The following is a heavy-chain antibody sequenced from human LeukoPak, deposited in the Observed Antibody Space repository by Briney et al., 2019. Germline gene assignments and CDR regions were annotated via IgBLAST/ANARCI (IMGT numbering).Heavy chain of an antibody. D-gene: IGHD3-10*01. CDR2: IVVGSGNT. CDR1: GFTFTSSA. V-gene: IGHV1-58*01. Sequence: GASVKVSCKASGFTFTSSAVQWVRQARGQRLEWIGWIVVGSGNTNYAQKFQERVTITRDVSTSTAYMELSSLRSEDTAVYYCAADPTYYYGSGSYFDYWGQGTLVTVSS. J-gene: IGHJ4*02. CDR3: AADPTYYYGSGSYFDY.